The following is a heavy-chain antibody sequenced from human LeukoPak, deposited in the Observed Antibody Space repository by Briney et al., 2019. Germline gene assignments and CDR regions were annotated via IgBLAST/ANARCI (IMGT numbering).Heavy chain of an antibody. D-gene: IGHD1-14*01. CDR1: GFSFSSFW. CDR3: ARGPGDFDASDI. Sequence: GGSLRLCCAASGFSFSSFWMSWVRQAPGKGPEWVAHIKENGNEQYYADSVEGRFTISRDNAQKLLWLQMNSLRVEDTAVYYCARGPGDFDASDIWGQGTMVTVSS. J-gene: IGHJ3*02. V-gene: IGHV3-7*01. CDR2: IKENGNEQ.